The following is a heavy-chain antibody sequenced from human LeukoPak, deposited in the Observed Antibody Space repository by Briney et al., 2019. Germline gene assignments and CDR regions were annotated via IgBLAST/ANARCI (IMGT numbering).Heavy chain of an antibody. D-gene: IGHD3-10*01. CDR1: GFTFSTFT. Sequence: GGSLRLSCAASGFTFSTFTMNWVRQAPGKGLEWVSSISSTSSYIYYADSVKGRFTISRDNAKNSLYLQMNSLRAEDTAVYYCARAPITMVRGVIGPDAFDIWGQGTMVTVSS. CDR3: ARAPITMVRGVIGPDAFDI. J-gene: IGHJ3*02. V-gene: IGHV3-21*04. CDR2: ISSTSSYI.